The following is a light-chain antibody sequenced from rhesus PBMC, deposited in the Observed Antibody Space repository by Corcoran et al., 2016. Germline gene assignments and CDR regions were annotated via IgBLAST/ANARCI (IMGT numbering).Light chain of an antibody. V-gene: IGKV1-22*01. Sequence: DIQMPQSPSSLSASVGDTVTITCRACPSINSWLAWYQQKPGKAPKLLIYKASSVQSRVPSKFSGIGSGTEYTLTIRSLQSADYATNYCRQYGNSPYNFGQGTKVEIK. CDR2: KAS. CDR3: RQYGNSPYN. CDR1: PSINSW. J-gene: IGKJ2*01.